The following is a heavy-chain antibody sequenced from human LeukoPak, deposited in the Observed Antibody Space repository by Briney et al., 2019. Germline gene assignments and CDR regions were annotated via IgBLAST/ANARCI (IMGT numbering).Heavy chain of an antibody. CDR3: AREEIRSWFDP. V-gene: IGHV1-2*02. Sequence: ASVKVSCKASGYTFTGYYMHWVRQAPGQGLEWMGWINPNSGGTSYAQKFQGRVTMTRDTSISTAYMELSRLRSDDTAVYYCAREEIRSWFDPWGQGTLVTVSS. J-gene: IGHJ5*02. CDR2: INPNSGGT. D-gene: IGHD5-24*01. CDR1: GYTFTGYY.